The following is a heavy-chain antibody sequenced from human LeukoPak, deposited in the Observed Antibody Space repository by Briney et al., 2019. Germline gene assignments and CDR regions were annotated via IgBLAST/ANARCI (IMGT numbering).Heavy chain of an antibody. CDR2: IKTKTDGGTT. V-gene: IGHV3-15*01. CDR3: VSQWFDY. Sequence: GGSLRLSCAASGFSFSNAWMNWVRQAPGKGLEWVARIKTKTDGGTTDYAAPVKGRFTISRDDSKNTVYLQMNSLKTEDTALYYCVSQWFDYWGQGTLVTVSS. CDR1: GFSFSNAW. D-gene: IGHD2-8*01. J-gene: IGHJ4*02.